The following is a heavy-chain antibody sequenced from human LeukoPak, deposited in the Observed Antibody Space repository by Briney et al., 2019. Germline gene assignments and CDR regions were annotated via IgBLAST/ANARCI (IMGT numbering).Heavy chain of an antibody. CDR3: TTDKLSSKPSGSYSDDAFDI. D-gene: IGHD1-26*01. CDR1: GFTFSNAW. Sequence: GGSLRLSCAASGFTFSNAWMSWVRQAPGKGLEWVGRIKSKTDGGTTDYAAPVKGRFTISRDDSKNTLYLQMNSLKTEDTAVYYCTTDKLSSKPSGSYSDDAFDIWGQGTMVTVSS. CDR2: IKSKTDGGTT. J-gene: IGHJ3*02. V-gene: IGHV3-15*01.